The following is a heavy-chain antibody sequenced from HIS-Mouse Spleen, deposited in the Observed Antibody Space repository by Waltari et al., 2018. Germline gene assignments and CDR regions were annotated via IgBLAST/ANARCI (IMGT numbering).Heavy chain of an antibody. J-gene: IGHJ4*02. CDR1: GGSIRSYS. CDR2: IYTSGST. D-gene: IGHD5-12*01. V-gene: IGHV4-4*07. CDR3: AREGSNIVATIVDEYYFDY. Sequence: QVQLQESGPGLVKPSETLSLTCTVSGGSIRSYSWSWIRQPAGTGLEWIGHIYTSGSTNYNPSLKSRVTMSVDTSKNQFSLKLSSVTAADTAVYYCAREGSNIVATIVDEYYFDYWGQGTLVTVSS.